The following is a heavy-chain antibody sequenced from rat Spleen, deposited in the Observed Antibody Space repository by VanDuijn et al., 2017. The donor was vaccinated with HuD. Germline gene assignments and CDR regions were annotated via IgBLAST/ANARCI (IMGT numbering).Heavy chain of an antibody. D-gene: IGHD1-2*01. CDR1: GFTFSDYY. J-gene: IGHJ3*01. Sequence: EVQLVESGGDLVQPGGSLKLSCAASGFTFSDYYMAWVRQAPTKGLEWVATISYDGSSTYYRDSVKGRFTISRDNAKSTLYLQMDSLRSEDTATYYCTRHFSPADYYSSFPVLYWGQGTLVTVSS. CDR2: ISYDGSST. V-gene: IGHV5-7*01. CDR3: TRHFSPADYYSSFPVLY.